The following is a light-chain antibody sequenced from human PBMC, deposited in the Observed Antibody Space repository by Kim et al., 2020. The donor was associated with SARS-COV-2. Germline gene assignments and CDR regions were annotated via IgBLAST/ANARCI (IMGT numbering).Light chain of an antibody. V-gene: IGKV3-11*01. CDR1: QSVNSY. CDR2: DAF. J-gene: IGKJ4*01. CDR3: QQRLNWPLT. Sequence: LSPGESATPSCRASQSVNSYLAWYQQKPGQAPRLLIYDAFNRATGIPARFSGSGSGTDFTLTISSLEPEDFAVYYCQQRLNWPLTFGGGTKVDIK.